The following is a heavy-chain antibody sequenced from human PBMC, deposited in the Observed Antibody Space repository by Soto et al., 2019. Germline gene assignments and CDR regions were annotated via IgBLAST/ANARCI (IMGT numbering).Heavy chain of an antibody. D-gene: IGHD3-3*01. V-gene: IGHV4-34*01. CDR3: PIRITVFGLLIRQLES. CDR2: INHTGAT. Sequence: SQTRSLPGPVYGGSVNGYYWSWIRQPPGKGLDWIWEINHTGATHYNPSLKSRFTMSVDTSNTQFSKRLISLTAADTAIDYCPIRITVFGLLIRQLESWG. J-gene: IGHJ6*03. CDR1: GGSVNGYY.